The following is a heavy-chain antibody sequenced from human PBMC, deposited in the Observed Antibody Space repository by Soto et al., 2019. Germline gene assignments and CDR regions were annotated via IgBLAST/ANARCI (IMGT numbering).Heavy chain of an antibody. CDR2: IYYSGST. D-gene: IGHD3-22*01. CDR3: ERGIGYDSSGKYYYYYYGMDV. CDR1: GGSISSYY. V-gene: IGHV4-59*01. Sequence: SETLSLTCTVSGGSISSYYWSWIRQPPGKGLEWIGYIYYSGSTNYNPSLKSRVTISVDTSKNQFSLKLSSVTAADTAVYYCERGIGYDSSGKYYYYYYGMDVWGQGTTVTVSS. J-gene: IGHJ6*02.